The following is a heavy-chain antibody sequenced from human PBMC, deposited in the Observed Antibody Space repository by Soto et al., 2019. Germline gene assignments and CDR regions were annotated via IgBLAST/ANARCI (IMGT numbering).Heavy chain of an antibody. CDR2: IKADGRNT. D-gene: IGHD3-3*01. J-gene: IGHJ5*02. Sequence: QVKLVESGGGVVQSGRSRRLSCAASGFTFRSYGIHWVRQSPGKGLEWVAVIKADGRNTDYADSAKARFVISRDNTRNMLYLQMNSLRADDTSVYYCAKPRSSLELPPFDPWGQGTLVTVSS. V-gene: IGHV3-30*18. CDR1: GFTFRSYG. CDR3: AKPRSSLELPPFDP.